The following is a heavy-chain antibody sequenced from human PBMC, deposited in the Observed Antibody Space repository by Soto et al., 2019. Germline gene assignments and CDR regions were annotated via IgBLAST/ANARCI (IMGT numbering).Heavy chain of an antibody. Sequence: GGSLRLSCAASGFTFSSYAMSWVRQAPGKGLEWVSVISESGVSTYYADSVKGRFTISRDNSKNTLYLQMNSLRAEDTAVYYCAKSSFSSTSCQYVGPFDYWGQGTLVTVSS. J-gene: IGHJ4*02. CDR3: AKSSFSSTSCQYVGPFDY. V-gene: IGHV3-23*01. CDR2: ISESGVST. D-gene: IGHD2-2*01. CDR1: GFTFSSYA.